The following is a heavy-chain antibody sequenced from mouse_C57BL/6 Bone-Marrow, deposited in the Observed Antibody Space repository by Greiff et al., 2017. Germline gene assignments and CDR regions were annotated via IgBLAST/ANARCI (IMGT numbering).Heavy chain of an antibody. Sequence: VQVVESGAELVKPGASVKMSCKASGYTFTTYPIEWMKQNHRKSLEGIGNFHPYNDDTKYNEKFKGKATLTVEKSSSTVYLELSRLTSEDSAVYYGARGGNYGGCYFDYWGQGTTLTGSS. D-gene: IGHD2-4*01. CDR1: GYTFTTYP. V-gene: IGHV1-47*01. CDR3: ARGGNYGGCYFDY. J-gene: IGHJ2*01. CDR2: FHPYNDDT.